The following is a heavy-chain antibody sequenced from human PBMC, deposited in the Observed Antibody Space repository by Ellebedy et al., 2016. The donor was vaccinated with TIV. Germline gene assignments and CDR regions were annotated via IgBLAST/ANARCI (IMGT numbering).Heavy chain of an antibody. CDR1: GFILGSFG. D-gene: IGHD3-9*01. J-gene: IGHJ6*02. CDR3: AKEGYDIMTGEQFHGMDV. Sequence: GGSLRLSCAASGFILGSFGMHWVRQAPGKGLEWLAFISYDGNNKYIADSVKGRLTISRDNSMNALYLQMDSLRAEDTAVYYCAKEGYDIMTGEQFHGMDVWGQGTPVTVSS. V-gene: IGHV3-30*18. CDR2: ISYDGNNK.